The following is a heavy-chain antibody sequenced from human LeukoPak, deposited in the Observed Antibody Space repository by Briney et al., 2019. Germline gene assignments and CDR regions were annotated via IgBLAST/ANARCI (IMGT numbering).Heavy chain of an antibody. CDR1: GFAFSSFS. V-gene: IGHV3-48*01. CDR3: AKDRDCSSTSCYVPFDS. CDR2: ISGSSSTI. D-gene: IGHD2-2*01. Sequence: GGSLRLSCAASGFAFSSFSMNWVRQAPGKGLEWVSYISGSSSTIHYADSVKGRFTISRDYSKNTLFLQMNNLRAEDTAVYYCAKDRDCSSTSCYVPFDSWGQGTLVTVSS. J-gene: IGHJ4*02.